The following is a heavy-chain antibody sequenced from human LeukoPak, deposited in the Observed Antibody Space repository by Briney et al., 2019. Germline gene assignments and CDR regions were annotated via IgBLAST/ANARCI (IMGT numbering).Heavy chain of an antibody. Sequence: GGSLRLSCAASGFTFRSYWMHWVRQAPGKGLEWVSRVIRDGSFTNYADSVKGRFTISRDNAKNTLYLQMSSLRAEDTAVYYCARAIAVAGRKTSWFDPWGQGTLVTVSS. CDR3: ARAIAVAGRKTSWFDP. CDR2: VIRDGSFT. J-gene: IGHJ5*02. CDR1: GFTFRSYW. D-gene: IGHD6-19*01. V-gene: IGHV3-74*01.